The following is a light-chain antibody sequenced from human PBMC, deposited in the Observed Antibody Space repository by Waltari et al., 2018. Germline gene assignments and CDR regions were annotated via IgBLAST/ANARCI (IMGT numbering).Light chain of an antibody. J-gene: IGLJ2*01. CDR2: GDS. V-gene: IGLV3-21*02. CDR3: QVWDSNTYHVV. Sequence: SYVLPQPPSVSVAPGQTARTTCGGNNSGSKSVPWYQQKPGQAPVRVVYGDSDRPSGMPERFSGSNSGNTATLTISRVEAGDEADYYCQVWDSNTYHVVFGGGTKLTVL. CDR1: NSGSKS.